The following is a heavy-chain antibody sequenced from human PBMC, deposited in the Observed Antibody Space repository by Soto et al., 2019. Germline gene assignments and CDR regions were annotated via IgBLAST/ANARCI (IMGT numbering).Heavy chain of an antibody. CDR2: ISPHNGNT. D-gene: IGHD2-2*01. CDR1: GYTFNTYF. Sequence: HVQLVQSGGELKKPGASVKVSCNTSGYTFNTYFITWVRQAPGQGLEWMGWISPHNGNTNYAEKFQGRVTMTTDTITKPAYMELTNLRFDDTAVYYCARDTSNSFDYWGQGTLVTVSS. CDR3: ARDTSNSFDY. J-gene: IGHJ4*02. V-gene: IGHV1-18*01.